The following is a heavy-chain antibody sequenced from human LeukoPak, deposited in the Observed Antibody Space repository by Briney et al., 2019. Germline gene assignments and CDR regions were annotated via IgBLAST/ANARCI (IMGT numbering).Heavy chain of an antibody. V-gene: IGHV3-21*01. J-gene: IGHJ6*02. CDR2: ISSSSSYI. CDR3: ARDGSGSPTWGGGDYGMDV. Sequence: ETLSLTCTVSGGSISSSSYYWGWVRQAPGKGLEWVSSISSSSSYIYYADSVKGRFTISRDNAKNSLYLQMNSLRAEDTAVYYCARDGSGSPTWGGGDYGMDVWGQGTTVTVSS. CDR1: GGSISSSSYY. D-gene: IGHD3-10*01.